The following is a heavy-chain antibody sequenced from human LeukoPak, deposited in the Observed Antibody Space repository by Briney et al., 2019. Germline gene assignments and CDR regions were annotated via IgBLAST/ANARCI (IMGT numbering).Heavy chain of an antibody. J-gene: IGHJ4*02. V-gene: IGHV3-7*01. CDR2: IKQDGSEK. D-gene: IGHD1-1*01. CDR3: ARDRGTWNDDGFDY. Sequence: QAGGSLRLSCAASGFTFSSYWMSWVRQAPGKGLEWVANIKQDGSEKYYVDSVKGRFTISRDNAKNSLYLQMNSLRAEDTAVYYCARDRGTWNDDGFDYWGQGTLVTVSS. CDR1: GFTFSSYW.